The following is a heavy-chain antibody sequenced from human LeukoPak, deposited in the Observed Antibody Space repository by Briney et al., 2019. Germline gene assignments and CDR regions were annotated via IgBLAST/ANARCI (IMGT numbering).Heavy chain of an antibody. CDR2: IYHSGRT. V-gene: IGHV4-38-2*02. Sequence: SETLSLTCTVSGYSISSGYYWGWIRPPPGKGLEWIGSIYHSGRTYYNLSLKSRVTISVDTSKNQFSLKLSSVTAADTAVYYCAGCIVGATMWFDPWGQGTLVTVSS. J-gene: IGHJ5*02. D-gene: IGHD1-26*01. CDR1: GYSISSGYY. CDR3: AGCIVGATMWFDP.